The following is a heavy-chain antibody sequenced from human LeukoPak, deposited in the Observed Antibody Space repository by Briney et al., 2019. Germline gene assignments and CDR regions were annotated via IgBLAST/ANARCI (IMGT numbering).Heavy chain of an antibody. D-gene: IGHD3-3*01. Sequence: GESLKISCKGSGYSFTSYWLGWVRQMPGKGLEWMGIIYPGDSDTRYSPSFQGQVTISADKSISTAYLQWSSLKASDTAMYYCARSRYDFWSGYYSSWFDPWGQGTLVTVSS. V-gene: IGHV5-51*01. J-gene: IGHJ5*02. CDR2: IYPGDSDT. CDR3: ARSRYDFWSGYYSSWFDP. CDR1: GYSFTSYW.